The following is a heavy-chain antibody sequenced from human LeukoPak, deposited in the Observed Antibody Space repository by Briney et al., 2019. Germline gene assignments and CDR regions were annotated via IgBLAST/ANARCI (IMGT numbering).Heavy chain of an antibody. V-gene: IGHV3-7*01. CDR1: GFTFSSYW. CDR3: AREGYYGSGRNDFDY. CDR2: IKQDGSEK. Sequence: PGGSLRLSCAASGFTFSSYWMSWVRQAPGKGLEWVAHIKQDGSEKYYVDSVKGRFTISRDNAKNTLYLQMNSLRAEDTAVYYCAREGYYGSGRNDFDYWGQGTLVTVSS. D-gene: IGHD3-10*01. J-gene: IGHJ4*02.